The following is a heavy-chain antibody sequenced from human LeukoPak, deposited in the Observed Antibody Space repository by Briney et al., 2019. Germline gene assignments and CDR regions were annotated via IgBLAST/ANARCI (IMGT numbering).Heavy chain of an antibody. CDR1: GFTFSSPT. Sequence: VASVKVSCKASGFTFSSPTVQWVRQARGQRLEWIGWIVVGSGYANYAQKFQDRLTISRDMSTSTSYMELSSLRSEDTAVYYCAMVRGLTDPLDYWGQGTPVTVSS. V-gene: IGHV1-58*01. CDR2: IVVGSGYA. CDR3: AMVRGLTDPLDY. D-gene: IGHD3-10*01. J-gene: IGHJ4*02.